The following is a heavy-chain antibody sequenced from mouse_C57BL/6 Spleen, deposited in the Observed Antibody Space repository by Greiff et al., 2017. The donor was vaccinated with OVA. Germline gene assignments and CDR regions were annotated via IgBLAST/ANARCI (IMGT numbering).Heavy chain of an antibody. CDR2: IYPGSGST. CDR3: ARATVVPYWYFDV. D-gene: IGHD1-1*01. Sequence: QVQLKQSGAELVKPGASVKMSCKASGYTFTSYWITWVKQRPGQGLEWIGDIYPGSGSTNYNEKFKSKATLTVDTSSSTAYMQLSSLTSEDSAVYYCARATVVPYWYFDVWGTGTTVTVSS. J-gene: IGHJ1*03. CDR1: GYTFTSYW. V-gene: IGHV1-55*01.